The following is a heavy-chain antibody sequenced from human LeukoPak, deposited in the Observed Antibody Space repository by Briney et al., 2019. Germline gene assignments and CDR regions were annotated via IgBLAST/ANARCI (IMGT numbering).Heavy chain of an antibody. D-gene: IGHD6-6*01. V-gene: IGHV3-48*01. CDR1: GFTFSSFI. CDR2: ISNGNSPI. Sequence: GSLRLSCAASAASGFTFSSFIMNWVRQAPGKGLEWVSYISNGNSPIYYADSVKGRFTISRDNAKNSLYLQMYSLRVEDTAVYYCARGFPARRGAFDIWGQGTKVTVSS. CDR3: ARGFPARRGAFDI. J-gene: IGHJ3*02.